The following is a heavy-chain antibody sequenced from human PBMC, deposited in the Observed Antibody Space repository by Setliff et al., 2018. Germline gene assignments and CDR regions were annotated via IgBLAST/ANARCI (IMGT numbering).Heavy chain of an antibody. Sequence: PSETLSLTCTISGDSISDISYYWGFIRQSPGKGPDWIGTVDHSGNTFYNPSLKSRVTISVDTSKNQFSLKLSSVTAADTAVYYCARLIAVAGYYFDYWGQGTLVTVSS. D-gene: IGHD6-19*01. J-gene: IGHJ4*02. CDR3: ARLIAVAGYYFDY. CDR1: GDSISDISYY. CDR2: VDHSGNT. V-gene: IGHV4-39*01.